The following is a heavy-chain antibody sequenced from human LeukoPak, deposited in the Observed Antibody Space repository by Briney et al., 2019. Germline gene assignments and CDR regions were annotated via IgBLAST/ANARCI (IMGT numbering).Heavy chain of an antibody. Sequence: PSETLSLTCAVYGGSFSGYYCSWIRQPPGKGLEWIGEVNHRGNTNYNPSLKSRVTMSVDTSKNQFSLRLSSVTAADTAVYYCARDRGQGGYFDYWGQGTLVTISS. CDR1: GGSFSGYY. J-gene: IGHJ4*02. CDR3: ARDRGQGGYFDY. V-gene: IGHV4-34*01. CDR2: VNHRGNT.